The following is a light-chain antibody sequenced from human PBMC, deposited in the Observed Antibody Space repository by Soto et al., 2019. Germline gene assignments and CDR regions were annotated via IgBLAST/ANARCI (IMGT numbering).Light chain of an antibody. CDR3: HQRHRRPRT. J-gene: IGKJ1*01. CDR1: QTINIF. CDR2: GAS. Sequence: DIQLTQSPSSLSASVGDRVTITCRASQTINIFLNWYQQKPGNAPNLLIHGASTLASGVPSRFSGRGSGTDFTLTISGLQPDDVATYYCHQRHRRPRTFGQGTKVEI. V-gene: IGKV1-39*01.